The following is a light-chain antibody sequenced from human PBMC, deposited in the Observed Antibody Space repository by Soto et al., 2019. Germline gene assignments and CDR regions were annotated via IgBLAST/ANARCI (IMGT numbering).Light chain of an antibody. CDR3: QQSYIGPYT. V-gene: IGKV1-39*01. CDR2: AAS. CDR1: RRVETF. J-gene: IGKJ2*01. Sequence: DIQMTQSPSSLSASVGDTVTITCRASRRVETFLNWYQQKAGQAPKLLIYAASTVQSGVPSRFSGSGSGTEFTFTISGLQREDFATYYCQQSYIGPYTFGQGSKVDIK.